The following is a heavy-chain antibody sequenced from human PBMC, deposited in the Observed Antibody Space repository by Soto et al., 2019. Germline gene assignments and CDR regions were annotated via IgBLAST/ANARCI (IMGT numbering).Heavy chain of an antibody. J-gene: IGHJ6*03. CDR2: IYYSGST. D-gene: IGHD2-15*01. CDR3: ARRTTGYCSGGSCYFFYYYMDV. Sequence: SETLSLTCTVSGGSISSYYWSWIRQPPGKGLEWIGYIYYSGSTNYNPSLKSRVTISVDTSKNQFSLKLSSVTAADTAVYYCARRTTGYCSGGSCYFFYYYMDVWGKGTTVTVSS. V-gene: IGHV4-59*01. CDR1: GGSISSYY.